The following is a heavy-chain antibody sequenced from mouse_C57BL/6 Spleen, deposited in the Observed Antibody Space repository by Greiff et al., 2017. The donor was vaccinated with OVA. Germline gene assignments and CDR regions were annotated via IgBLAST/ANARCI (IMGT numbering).Heavy chain of an antibody. V-gene: IGHV1-69*01. CDR3: ARGGVYYDYDRFFDY. Sequence: QVQLQQSGAELVMPGASVKLSCKASGYTFTSYWMHWVKQRPGQGLEWIGELDPSDSYTNYNQKFKGKSTLTVDKSSSTAYMQLSSLTSEDSAVYYCARGGVYYDYDRFFDYWGQGTTLTVSS. D-gene: IGHD2-4*01. CDR1: GYTFTSYW. J-gene: IGHJ2*01. CDR2: LDPSDSYT.